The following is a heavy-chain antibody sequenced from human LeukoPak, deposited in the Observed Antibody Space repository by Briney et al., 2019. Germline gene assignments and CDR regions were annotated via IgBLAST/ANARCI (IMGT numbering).Heavy chain of an antibody. Sequence: SETLSLTCTVSGVSITSYYWSWIRQPAGKGLEWIGRVYTSGSTNYNPSLKSRVTMSVDTSKNQFSLKLSSVTAADTAVYYCARRAGAYSHPYDYWGQGTLVTVSS. D-gene: IGHD4/OR15-4a*01. CDR2: VYTSGST. V-gene: IGHV4-4*07. J-gene: IGHJ4*02. CDR3: ARRAGAYSHPYDY. CDR1: GVSITSYY.